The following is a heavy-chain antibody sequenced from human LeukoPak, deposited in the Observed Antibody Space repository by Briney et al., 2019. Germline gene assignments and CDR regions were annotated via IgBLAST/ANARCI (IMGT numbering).Heavy chain of an antibody. J-gene: IGHJ5*02. CDR3: AREVDTRAEVWFDP. Sequence: PSQTLSLTCAVSGGSISSGGYSWRWIRQPPGKGLEWIGYIYHSGSTYYNPSLKSRVTISVDRSKNQFSLKLSSVTAADTAVYYCAREVDTRAEVWFDPWGQGTLVTVSS. CDR2: IYHSGST. D-gene: IGHD5-18*01. V-gene: IGHV4-30-2*01. CDR1: GGSISSGGYS.